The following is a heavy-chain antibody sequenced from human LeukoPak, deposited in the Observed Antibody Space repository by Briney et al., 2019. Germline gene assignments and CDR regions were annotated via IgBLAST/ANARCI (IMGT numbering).Heavy chain of an antibody. CDR2: IYYSGST. CDR1: GGSISSSSYY. V-gene: IGHV4-39*07. J-gene: IGHJ4*02. D-gene: IGHD6-19*01. Sequence: SETLSLTCTVSGGSISSSSYYWGWIRQPPGKGLEWIGSIYYSGSTYYNPSLKSRVTISVDTSKNQFSLKLSSVTAADTAVYYCARVSSGWYKYFDYWGQGTLVTVSS. CDR3: ARVSSGWYKYFDY.